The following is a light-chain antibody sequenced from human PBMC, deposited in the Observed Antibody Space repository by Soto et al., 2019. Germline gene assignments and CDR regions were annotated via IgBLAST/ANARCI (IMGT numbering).Light chain of an antibody. J-gene: IGKJ1*01. CDR1: ESVSSHD. Sequence: EIVLTQSPGTLSLSPGERATLSCMASESVSSHDLPWYQQKPGQAPRLLIYGAASRATGIPDRFSGRGSGTDFTITISRLEPEDFAVYYCQHYGSPWTFGQGTKVESK. V-gene: IGKV3-20*01. CDR3: QHYGSPWT. CDR2: GAA.